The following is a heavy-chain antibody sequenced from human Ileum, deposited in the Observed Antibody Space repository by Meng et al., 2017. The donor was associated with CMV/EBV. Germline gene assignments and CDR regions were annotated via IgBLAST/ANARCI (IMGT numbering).Heavy chain of an antibody. D-gene: IGHD2-2*03. V-gene: IGHV3-53*01. CDR1: GFTVSSNY. J-gene: IGHJ6*02. CDR3: ARFGYCSSTSCYEDYYYGMDV. Sequence: GGSLRLSCAASGFTVSSNYMSWVRQAPGKGLEWVSVIYSGGSTYYADSVKGRFTISRDNSKNTLYLQMNSLRAEDTAVYYCARFGYCSSTSCYEDYYYGMDVWGQGTTVTVSS. CDR2: IYSGGST.